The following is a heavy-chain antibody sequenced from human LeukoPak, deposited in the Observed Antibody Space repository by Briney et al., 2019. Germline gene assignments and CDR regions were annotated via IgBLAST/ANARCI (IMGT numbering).Heavy chain of an antibody. J-gene: IGHJ4*02. D-gene: IGHD2-2*01. V-gene: IGHV2-5*01. CDR3: AHNGVYCSSTSCYDY. Sequence: SGPTLVNPTQTLTLTCTFSGFSLSTSGVGVGWIRQPPGKALEWLSLIYWNDDKRYSPSLKSRLTITKDTSKNQVVLTMTNMDPVDTATYYCAHNGVYCSSTSCYDYWGQGTLLTVSS. CDR1: GFSLSTSGVG. CDR2: IYWNDDK.